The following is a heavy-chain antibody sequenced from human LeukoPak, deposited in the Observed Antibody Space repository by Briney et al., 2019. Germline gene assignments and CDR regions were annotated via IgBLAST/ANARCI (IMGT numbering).Heavy chain of an antibody. CDR1: GGSISSSNW. J-gene: IGHJ4*02. D-gene: IGHD3-16*01. Sequence: SGTLSLTCVVSGGSISSSNWWSWVRQPPEKGLEWIGYIYYSGSTNYNPSLKSRVTISVDTSKNQFSLKLSSVTAADTAVYYCATFRDNRGGFDYWGQGTLVTVSS. CDR2: IYYSGST. V-gene: IGHV4-4*02. CDR3: ATFRDNRGGFDY.